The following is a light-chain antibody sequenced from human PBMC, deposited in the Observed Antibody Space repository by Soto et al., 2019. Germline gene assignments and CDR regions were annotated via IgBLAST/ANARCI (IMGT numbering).Light chain of an antibody. CDR1: SSDVGSYNR. CDR2: EVN. J-gene: IGLJ1*01. Sequence: QSALTQPPSVSGSPGQSVTISCTGTSSDVGSYNRVSWYQQPPGTAPKLMIYEVNNRPSGVPDCFSGSKSGNTASLTISGLQAEVEADYYCSSYTSTSTYVFGTGTKLTVL. V-gene: IGLV2-18*02. CDR3: SSYTSTSTYV.